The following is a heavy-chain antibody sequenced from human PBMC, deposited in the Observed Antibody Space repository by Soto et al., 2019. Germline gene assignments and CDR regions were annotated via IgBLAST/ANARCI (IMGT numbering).Heavy chain of an antibody. Sequence: GGSLRLSCAASGFTFSNAWMSWVRQAPGKWLEWVGRIKSKTDGGTTDYAAPVKGRFTISRDDSKNTLYLQMNSLKTEDTAVYYCARAREPEYSSAIFFDIWGQGXLVTVYS. J-gene: IGHJ4*02. CDR1: GFTFSNAW. V-gene: IGHV3-15*01. D-gene: IGHD5-18*01. CDR3: ARAREPEYSSAIFFDI. CDR2: IKSKTDGGTT.